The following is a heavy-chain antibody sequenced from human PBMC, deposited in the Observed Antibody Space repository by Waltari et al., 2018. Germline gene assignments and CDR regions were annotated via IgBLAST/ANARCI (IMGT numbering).Heavy chain of an antibody. D-gene: IGHD3-22*01. CDR2: INHSGST. CDR3: ARGKASSGYYYYYYYMDV. CDR1: GGSFSGYY. Sequence: QVQLQQWGAGLLKPSETLSLTCAVYGGSFSGYYWSWIRQPPGKGLEWIGEINHSGSTNYNPSLKRRVTISVDTSKNQFSLKLSSVTAADTAVYYCARGKASSGYYYYYYYMDVWGKGTTVTISS. J-gene: IGHJ6*03. V-gene: IGHV4-34*01.